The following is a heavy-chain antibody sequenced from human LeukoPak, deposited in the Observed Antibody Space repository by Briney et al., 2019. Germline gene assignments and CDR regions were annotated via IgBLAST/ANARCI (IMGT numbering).Heavy chain of an antibody. D-gene: IGHD5-12*01. CDR2: IYNSGST. J-gene: IGHJ4*02. V-gene: IGHV4-61*01. CDR3: ARGVAGYGPYDY. CDR1: GGSVSSDSYY. Sequence: KPSETLSLTCTVSGGSVSSDSYYWNWIRQPPGKGLEWIGYIYNSGSTNYNPSLKSRVTISLDTPKNQFSLRLNSVTAADTAVYYCARGVAGYGPYDYWGQGTLVTVSS.